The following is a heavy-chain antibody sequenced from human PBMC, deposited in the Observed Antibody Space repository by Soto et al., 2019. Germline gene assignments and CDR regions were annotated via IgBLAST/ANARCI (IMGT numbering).Heavy chain of an antibody. V-gene: IGHV3-21*01. J-gene: IGHJ5*02. D-gene: IGHD6-6*01. CDR2: ISSSSSYI. CDR1: GFTFSSYS. Sequence: PGWSLRLSCAASGFTFSSYSMNWVRQAPGKGLEWVSSISSSSSYIYYADSVKGRFTISRDNAKNSLYLQMNSLRAEDTAVYYCARGLYSSSSDGGFLGGGHNWFEPWGEGTLVTVSS. CDR3: ARGLYSSSSDGGFLGGGHNWFEP.